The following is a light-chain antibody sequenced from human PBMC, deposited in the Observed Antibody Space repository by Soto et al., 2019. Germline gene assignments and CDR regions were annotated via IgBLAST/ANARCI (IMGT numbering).Light chain of an antibody. CDR2: EVT. J-gene: IGLJ1*01. V-gene: IGLV2-23*02. Sequence: QSALTQPASVSGSPGQSITISCTRTSSDVGSYNLVSWYQQHPGKAPKLLIYEVTKRPSGVSNRFSGSKSGNTASLTISGLQAEDEADYSCCSYAGSSTSYVFGPGTKVTVL. CDR3: CSYAGSSTSYV. CDR1: SSDVGSYNL.